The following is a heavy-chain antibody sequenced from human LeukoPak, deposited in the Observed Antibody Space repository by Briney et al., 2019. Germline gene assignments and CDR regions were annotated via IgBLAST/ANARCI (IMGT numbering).Heavy chain of an antibody. J-gene: IGHJ6*03. V-gene: IGHV4-59*01. CDR1: GGSISSYY. D-gene: IGHD6-13*01. Sequence: SETLSLTCTVSGGSISSYYWSWIRQSPGKGLGWIGYIYYSGSTNYNPSLKSRVTISVDTSKNQFSLKLSSVTAADTAVYYCARGYSSSWYYYYYYMDVWGKGTTVTVSS. CDR2: IYYSGST. CDR3: ARGYSSSWYYYYYYMDV.